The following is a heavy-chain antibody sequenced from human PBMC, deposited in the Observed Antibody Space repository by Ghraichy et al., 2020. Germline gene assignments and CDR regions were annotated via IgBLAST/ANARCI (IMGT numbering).Heavy chain of an antibody. CDR2: MYDTGRS. CDR3: ARAPAGTYYWDL. J-gene: IGHJ5*02. CDR1: AGSIRNYY. V-gene: IGHV4-59*08. Sequence: SETLPLTCIVSAGSIRNYYWNWIRQPPGKGLEWLGYMYDTGRSNYSPSFKSRVTMSVDTSRNQISLRLNFVTAADTAVYYCARAPAGTYYWDLWGQGTLAVVSS. D-gene: IGHD1-26*01.